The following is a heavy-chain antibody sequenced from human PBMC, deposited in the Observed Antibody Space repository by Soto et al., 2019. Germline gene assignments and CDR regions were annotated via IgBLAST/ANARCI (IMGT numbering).Heavy chain of an antibody. CDR2: IYSGGST. D-gene: IGHD6-19*01. V-gene: IGHV3-53*04. CDR1: GFTVSSNY. Sequence: GGSLRLSCAASGFTVSSNYMSWVRQAPGKGLEWVSVIYSGGSTYYADSVKGRFTISRHNSKNTLYLQMNSLRAEDTAVYYCARGWHGGWYMNWFDPWGQGTLVTVSS. J-gene: IGHJ5*02. CDR3: ARGWHGGWYMNWFDP.